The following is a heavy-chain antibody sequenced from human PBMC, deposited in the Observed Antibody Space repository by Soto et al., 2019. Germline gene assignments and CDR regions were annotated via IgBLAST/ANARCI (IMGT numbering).Heavy chain of an antibody. V-gene: IGHV4-30-4*01. CDR2: IFYSCTT. D-gene: IGHD3-10*01. J-gene: IGHJ6*02. Sequence: LSETLSLTCTVSGGSISSGNYYWTLIRQPPGKGLEWIGYIFYSCTTYYNPSLKSRVTISVDTSKNQFSLKLSSVTAADTAVYYCARDSGWFGEVNYYYNGMDVWSQGTTVTVSS. CDR1: GGSISSGNYY. CDR3: ARDSGWFGEVNYYYNGMDV.